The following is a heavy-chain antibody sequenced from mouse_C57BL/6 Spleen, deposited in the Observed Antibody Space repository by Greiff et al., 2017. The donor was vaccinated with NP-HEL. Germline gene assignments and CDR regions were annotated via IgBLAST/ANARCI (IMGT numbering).Heavy chain of an antibody. Sequence: QVQLQQSGAELVKPGASVKLSCKATGYTFTSYWMQWVKQRPGQGLEWIGEIDPSDSYTNYNQKFKGKATLTVDTSSSTAYMQLSSLTSEDSAVYYCARVRFAYWGQGTLVTVSA. CDR2: IDPSDSYT. J-gene: IGHJ3*01. CDR3: ARVRFAY. CDR1: GYTFTSYW. V-gene: IGHV1-50*01.